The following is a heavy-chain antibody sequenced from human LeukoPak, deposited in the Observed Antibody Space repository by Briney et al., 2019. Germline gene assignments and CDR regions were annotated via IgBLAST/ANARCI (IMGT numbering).Heavy chain of an antibody. J-gene: IGHJ4*02. CDR2: ITSSSKTM. D-gene: IGHD4-17*01. CDR1: GFTFSTYS. V-gene: IGHV3-48*01. CDR3: ARSLYGDYFDY. Sequence: GGSLTLSCAASGFTFSTYSMNWVRQAPGRGLEWLSYITSSSKTMYYADSAKGRFTISRDNAKNSLYLHMNNLRAEDTAVYYCARSLYGDYFDYWGQGTLVTVSS.